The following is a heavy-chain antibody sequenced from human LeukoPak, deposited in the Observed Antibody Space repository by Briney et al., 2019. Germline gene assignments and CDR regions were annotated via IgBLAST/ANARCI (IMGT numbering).Heavy chain of an antibody. CDR1: GFTFSSYE. V-gene: IGHV3-48*03. J-gene: IGHJ4*02. D-gene: IGHD3-16*02. CDR3: ARDVSLGTYYDYVWGGYRSAHFDY. Sequence: GGSLRLSCAASGFTFSSYEMNWVRQAPGKGLEWVSYISSSGSTIYYADSVKGRFTISRDNAKNSLYLQMNSLRAEDTAVYYCARDVSLGTYYDYVWGGYRSAHFDYWGQGTLVTVSS. CDR2: ISSSGSTI.